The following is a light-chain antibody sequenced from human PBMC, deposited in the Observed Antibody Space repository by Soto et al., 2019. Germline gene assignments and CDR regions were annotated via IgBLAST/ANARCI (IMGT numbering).Light chain of an antibody. V-gene: IGKV3-20*01. CDR3: HQYGSSQT. CDR1: QSVSITY. CDR2: GAS. J-gene: IGKJ5*01. Sequence: EIVLTQSPGTLSLSPGERATLSCRASQSVSITYLAWYQHKPGQAPRLLIYGASRRATGIPDRFSGSGSGTDFTLTISRLEPEDFAVYYCHQYGSSQTFGQGTRLEIK.